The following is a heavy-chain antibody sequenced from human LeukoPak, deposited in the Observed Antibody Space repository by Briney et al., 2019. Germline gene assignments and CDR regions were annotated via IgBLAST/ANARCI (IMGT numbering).Heavy chain of an antibody. CDR1: GFSLSTSGVG. CDR2: IYWNDDK. CDR3: AHRHGGPYYYDSSGYFDY. V-gene: IGHV2-5*01. Sequence: SGPTLVKPTQTLTLTCTFSGFSLSTSGVGVGWIRQPPGKALEWLALIYWNDDKRYSPSLKSRLTITKDTSKNQVVLTMTNMDPVDTATYYCAHRHGGPYYYDSSGYFDYWGQGTLVTVSS. J-gene: IGHJ4*02. D-gene: IGHD3-22*01.